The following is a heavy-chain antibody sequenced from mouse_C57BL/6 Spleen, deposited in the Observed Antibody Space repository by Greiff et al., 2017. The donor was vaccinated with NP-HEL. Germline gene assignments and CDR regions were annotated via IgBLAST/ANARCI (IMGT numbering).Heavy chain of an antibody. D-gene: IGHD1-1*01. CDR3: ARGDYYGSRSYYFDY. J-gene: IGHJ2*01. V-gene: IGHV1-64*01. CDR2: IHPNSGST. Sequence: VQLQQPGAELVKPGASVKLSCKASGYTFTSYWMHWVKQRPGQGLEWIGMIHPNSGSTNYNEKFKSKATLTVDKSSSTAYMQLSSLTSEDSAVYYCARGDYYGSRSYYFDYWGQGTTLTVSS. CDR1: GYTFTSYW.